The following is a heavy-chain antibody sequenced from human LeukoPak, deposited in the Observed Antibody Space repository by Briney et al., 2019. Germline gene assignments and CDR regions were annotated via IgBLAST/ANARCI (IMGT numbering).Heavy chain of an antibody. CDR3: ARARFFSEWSGEFDY. CDR1: GFTFSSYS. Sequence: PGGSLRLSCAASGFTFSSYSMNWVRQAPGKGLEWVSSISSSSSYIYYADSVKGRFTISRDNAKNSLYLQMNSLRAEDTAVYYCARARFFSEWSGEFDYWGQGTLVTVSS. D-gene: IGHD3-3*01. V-gene: IGHV3-21*01. J-gene: IGHJ4*02. CDR2: ISSSSSYI.